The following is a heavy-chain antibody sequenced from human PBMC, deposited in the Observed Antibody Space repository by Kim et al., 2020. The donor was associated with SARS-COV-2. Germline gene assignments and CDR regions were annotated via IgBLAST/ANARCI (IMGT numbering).Heavy chain of an antibody. V-gene: IGHV3-74*01. J-gene: IGHJ6*02. CDR3: ARGFFRDGFDV. CDR2: ISSDGSIT. CDR1: RFTFNNYW. Sequence: GGSLRLSCAVSRFTFNNYWINWVLHAPGKGLVWVSRISSDGSITNYADSVKGRFTMSRDNAENTLYLQMNSLRAEDTAVYYCARGFFRDGFDVWSQGTTVTVSS. D-gene: IGHD3-10*01.